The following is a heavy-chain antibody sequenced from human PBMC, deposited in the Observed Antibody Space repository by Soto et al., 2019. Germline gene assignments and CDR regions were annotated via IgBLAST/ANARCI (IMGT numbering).Heavy chain of an antibody. D-gene: IGHD2-2*01. Sequence: SETLSLTCAVYGGSFSGYYWSWIRQPPGKGLEWIGEINHSGSTNYNPSLKSRVTISVDTSKNQFSLKLSSVTAADTAVYYCARLDFTALGYCSSTSCSGAFDIWGQGTMVTVSS. CDR2: INHSGST. CDR3: ARLDFTALGYCSSTSCSGAFDI. V-gene: IGHV4-34*01. J-gene: IGHJ3*02. CDR1: GGSFSGYY.